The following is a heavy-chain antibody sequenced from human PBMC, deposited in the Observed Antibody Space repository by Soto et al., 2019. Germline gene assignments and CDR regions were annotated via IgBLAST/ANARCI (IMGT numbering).Heavy chain of an antibody. CDR1: GGTFSSYA. J-gene: IGHJ6*02. Sequence: QVQLVQSGAEVKKPGSSVKVSCKASGGTFSSYAISWVRQAPGQGLEWMGGIIPIFGTANYAQKFQGRVTITANESTSTAYMELSSLRSEDTAVYYCAGAIMEGGYSAPYYYGMDVWGQGTTVTVSS. CDR3: AGAIMEGGYSAPYYYGMDV. V-gene: IGHV1-69*12. CDR2: IIPIFGTA. D-gene: IGHD5-12*01.